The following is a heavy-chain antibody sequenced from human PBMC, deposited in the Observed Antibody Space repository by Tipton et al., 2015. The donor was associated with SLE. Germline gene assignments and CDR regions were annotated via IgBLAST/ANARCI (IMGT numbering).Heavy chain of an antibody. V-gene: IGHV3-30*03. D-gene: IGHD4-11*01. CDR3: ARDSDYKRFDY. Sequence: SLRLSCAASGFTFSSYGMHWVRQAPGKGLEWVAVISYDGSNKYYADSVKGRFTISRDNSKNTLYLQMNSLRAEDTAVYYCARDSDYKRFDYWGQGTLVTVSS. CDR1: GFTFSSYG. J-gene: IGHJ4*02. CDR2: ISYDGSNK.